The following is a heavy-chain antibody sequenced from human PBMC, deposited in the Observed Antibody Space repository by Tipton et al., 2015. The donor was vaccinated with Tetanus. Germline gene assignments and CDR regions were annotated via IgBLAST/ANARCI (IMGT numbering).Heavy chain of an antibody. V-gene: IGHV3-30-3*01. CDR2: ISYDGSNK. Sequence: QVQLVQSGGGVVQPGRSLRLSCAASGFTFSSYAMHWVRQAPGKGLEWVAVISYDGSNKYYADSVKGRFTISRDNSKNTLYLQMNSLRAEDTAVYYCARDVGFDSTGTTMGVLDYWGQGTLVTVSS. CDR3: ARDVGFDSTGTTMGVLDY. D-gene: IGHD1-7*01. CDR1: GFTFSSYA. J-gene: IGHJ4*02.